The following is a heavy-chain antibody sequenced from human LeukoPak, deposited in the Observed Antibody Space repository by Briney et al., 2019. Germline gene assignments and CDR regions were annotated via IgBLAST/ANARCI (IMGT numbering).Heavy chain of an antibody. D-gene: IGHD3-10*01. V-gene: IGHV1-2*02. CDR2: INPNSGGT. J-gene: IGHJ4*02. Sequence: GASVKVSCKASGYTFTGYYMHWVRQAPGQGLEWMGWINPNSGGTNYAQKFQGRVTMTRDTSISTAYMELSRLRSDDTAVYYCARDGIVSTMVRGVIPDYWGQGTLVTVSS. CDR3: ARDGIVSTMVRGVIPDY. CDR1: GYTFTGYY.